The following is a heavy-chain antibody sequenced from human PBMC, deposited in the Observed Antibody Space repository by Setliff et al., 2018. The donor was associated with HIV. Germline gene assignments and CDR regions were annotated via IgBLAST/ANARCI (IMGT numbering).Heavy chain of an antibody. CDR1: GFTLSDHH. V-gene: IGHV3-72*01. D-gene: IGHD5-18*01. J-gene: IGHJ6*03. Sequence: PGGSLRLSCAASGFTLSDHHVDWVRQAPGKGLEWVGRTRNKAKKYTTEYVASVKGRFTISRDDSKNSVYLQMNSLKTEDTAVYYCARGTIELWLSDYYMDVWGQGTTVTVSS. CDR3: ARGTIELWLSDYYMDV. CDR2: TRNKAKKYTT.